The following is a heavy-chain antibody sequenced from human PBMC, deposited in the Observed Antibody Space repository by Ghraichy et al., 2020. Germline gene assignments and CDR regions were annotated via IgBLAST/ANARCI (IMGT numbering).Heavy chain of an antibody. Sequence: LSLTCAASGFTFSRYGMHWVRQAPGKGLEWVAVISNDGSNEYYADSVKGRFTTSRDNSKTTLYLQMNSLRAEDTAVYYCAKDFVAVAATPQYDYWGQGTLVTVSS. V-gene: IGHV3-30*18. J-gene: IGHJ4*02. CDR1: GFTFSRYG. D-gene: IGHD2-15*01. CDR3: AKDFVAVAATPQYDY. CDR2: ISNDGSNE.